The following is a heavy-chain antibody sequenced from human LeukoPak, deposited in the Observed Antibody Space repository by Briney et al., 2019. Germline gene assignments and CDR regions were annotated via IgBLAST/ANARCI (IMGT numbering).Heavy chain of an antibody. Sequence: GGSLRPSCAASGFTFSSYAMHWVRQPPGKGLEWVAVISYDGTSKYYADSVKCRFTISRDNSKNTLDLQMNSLRDEDTGVYYCARIYRSGSYSGYYYYYGMDVWGQGTTVTVSS. J-gene: IGHJ6*02. V-gene: IGHV3-30-3*01. CDR2: ISYDGTSK. CDR3: ARIYRSGSYSGYYYYYGMDV. D-gene: IGHD1-26*01. CDR1: GFTFSSYA.